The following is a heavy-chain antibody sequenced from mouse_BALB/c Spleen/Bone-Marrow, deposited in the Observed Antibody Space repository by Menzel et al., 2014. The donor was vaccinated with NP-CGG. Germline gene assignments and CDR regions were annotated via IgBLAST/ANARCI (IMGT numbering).Heavy chain of an antibody. CDR3: ARLGYYGGFAY. V-gene: IGHV4-1*02. Sequence: SGGGLVQPGGSLKLSCAASGFDFSGFWMGWVRQAPGKGLEWIGEINPDSYTINYTPSLKGRFIISRDNAKNTLYLQMNKVRSEDTALYYCARLGYYGGFAYWGQGTLVTVSA. J-gene: IGHJ3*01. CDR2: INPDSYTI. D-gene: IGHD2-3*01. CDR1: GFDFSGFW.